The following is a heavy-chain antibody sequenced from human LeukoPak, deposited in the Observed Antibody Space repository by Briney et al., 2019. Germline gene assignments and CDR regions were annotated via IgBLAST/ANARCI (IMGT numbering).Heavy chain of an antibody. CDR1: GGSFSGYY. D-gene: IGHD2-2*01. V-gene: IGHV4-34*01. CDR3: ASTERCSTTCPLDY. J-gene: IGHJ4*02. Sequence: KPSETLSLTCAVYGGSFSGYYWSWIRQPPGKGLEWIGEINHSGSTSYNPSLKSRVTISLDTSMKKFSLKLNSVTAADTAVYYCASTERCSTTCPLDYWGQGTLVTVSS. CDR2: INHSGST.